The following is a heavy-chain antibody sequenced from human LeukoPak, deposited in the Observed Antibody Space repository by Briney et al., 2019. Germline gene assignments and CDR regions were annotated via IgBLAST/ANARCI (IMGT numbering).Heavy chain of an antibody. D-gene: IGHD6-19*01. CDR3: ARHLGVTGTWDY. CDR1: GGSISGYY. CDR2: IYYSGST. Sequence: ASETLSFTCTVSGGSISGYYWTWIRQPPGKGLEWVGYIYYSGSTNYNPSLKSRITISVDTSKNQFSLKLSSVTAADTAVYYCARHLGVTGTWDYWGQGTLVTVSS. V-gene: IGHV4-59*08. J-gene: IGHJ4*02.